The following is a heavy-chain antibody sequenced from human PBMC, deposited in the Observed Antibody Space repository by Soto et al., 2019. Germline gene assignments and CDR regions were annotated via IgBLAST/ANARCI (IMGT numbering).Heavy chain of an antibody. J-gene: IGHJ4*02. CDR3: AREAYDSTGSDY. CDR1: GYTFTSYG. D-gene: IGHD3-22*01. CDR2: ISAYNGNT. V-gene: IGHV1-18*04. Sequence: ASVNVSCKASGYTFTSYGISWGRRAPGQGLEWMGWISAYNGNTNYAQKLQGRVTMTTDTSTSTAYMELRSLRSDDTAVYYCAREAYDSTGSDYWGQGTLVTVSS.